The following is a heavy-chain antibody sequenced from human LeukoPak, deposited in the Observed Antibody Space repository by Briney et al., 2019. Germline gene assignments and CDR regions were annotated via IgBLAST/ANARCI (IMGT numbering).Heavy chain of an antibody. Sequence: ASVKDSCKASVYTFSSYGINWVRQAPGQGVEWMGCISVYNGNTNYAQKLQGRVTTTTDTSTTTAYMEMRSLRSDDTAVYYCAKYSGRGSGFDYWGQGTLVTVSS. CDR2: ISVYNGNT. CDR3: AKYSGRGSGFDY. V-gene: IGHV1-18*01. CDR1: VYTFSSYG. J-gene: IGHJ4*02. D-gene: IGHD3-10*01.